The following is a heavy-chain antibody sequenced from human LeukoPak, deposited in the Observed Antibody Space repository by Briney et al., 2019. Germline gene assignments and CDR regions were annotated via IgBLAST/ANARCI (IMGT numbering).Heavy chain of an antibody. CDR3: AKNGGDYRNWFDP. J-gene: IGHJ5*02. V-gene: IGHV3-30*02. CDR1: GFTFSSYG. D-gene: IGHD4-17*01. Sequence: PGGSLRLSCAASGFTFSSYGMHWVRRAPGKGLEWVAFMRYDGSNKYYADSVKGRFTISRDNSKNTLYLQMNSLRAEDTAVYYCAKNGGDYRNWFDPWGQGTLVTVSS. CDR2: MRYDGSNK.